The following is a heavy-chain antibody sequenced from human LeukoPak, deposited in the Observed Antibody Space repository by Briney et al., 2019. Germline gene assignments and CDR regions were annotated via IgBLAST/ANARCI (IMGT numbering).Heavy chain of an antibody. CDR3: ARMSNSSPIIDY. Sequence: PSENLSLTCTVSGGSISSSSYYWGWGRQPPGKGLGWIAYIYYSGSTNYNPSLKSRVTISVDTAKNQFSLKLNSVTATDTAVYYCARMSNSSPIIDYWGQGTLVTVSS. CDR2: IYYSGST. J-gene: IGHJ4*02. D-gene: IGHD6-13*01. CDR1: GGSISSSSYY. V-gene: IGHV4-61*05.